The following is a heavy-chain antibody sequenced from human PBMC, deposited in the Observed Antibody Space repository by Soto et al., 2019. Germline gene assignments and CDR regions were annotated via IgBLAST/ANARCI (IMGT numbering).Heavy chain of an antibody. CDR2: ISGSGGST. CDR1: GFTFSSYA. D-gene: IGHD3-3*01. V-gene: IGHV3-23*01. CDR3: AKAPFYDFWSGYVAADFDY. Sequence: VGSLRLSCAASGFTFSSYAMSWVRQAPGKGLEWVSAISGSGGSTYYADSVKGRFTISRDNSKNTLYLQMNSLRAEDTAVYYYAKAPFYDFWSGYVAADFDYWGQGTLVTVSS. J-gene: IGHJ4*02.